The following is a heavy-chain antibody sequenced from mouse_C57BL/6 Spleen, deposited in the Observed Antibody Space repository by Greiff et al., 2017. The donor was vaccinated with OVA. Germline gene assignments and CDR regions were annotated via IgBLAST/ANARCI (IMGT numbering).Heavy chain of an antibody. J-gene: IGHJ2*01. CDR1: GYTFTDYY. V-gene: IGHV1-76*01. Sequence: VQLKQSGAELVRPGASVKLSCKASGYTFTDYYINWVKQRPGQGLEWIARIYPGSGNTYYNEKFKGKATLTAEKSSSTAYMQLSSLTSEDSAVYFCARGGIYYGSSYPFDYWGQGTTLTVSS. CDR2: IYPGSGNT. D-gene: IGHD1-1*01. CDR3: ARGGIYYGSSYPFDY.